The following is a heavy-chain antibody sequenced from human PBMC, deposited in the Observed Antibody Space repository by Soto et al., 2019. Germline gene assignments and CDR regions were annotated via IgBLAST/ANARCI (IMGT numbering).Heavy chain of an antibody. V-gene: IGHV1-3*01. D-gene: IGHD3-9*01. CDR3: ARGVVRYFDWLNWFDP. CDR1: GYTFTSYA. J-gene: IGHJ5*02. CDR2: INAGNGNT. Sequence: GASVKVSCKASGYTFTSYAMHWVRQAPGQRLEWMGWINAGNGNTKYSQKFQGRVTITRDTSASTAYMELSSLRSEDTAVYYCARGVVRYFDWLNWFDPWGQGTLVTVSS.